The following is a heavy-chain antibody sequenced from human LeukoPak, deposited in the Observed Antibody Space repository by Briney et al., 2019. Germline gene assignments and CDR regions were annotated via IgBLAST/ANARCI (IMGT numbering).Heavy chain of an antibody. V-gene: IGHV3-30*02. Sequence: PGGSLRPSCAASGFTFSSYGMHWVRQAPGKGLERVAFIRFDGSNKYYADSVKGRFTISRDNSKNTLYLQMNSLRAEDTAVYYCAKGPTSIAVAGTGPDYWGQGTLVTVSS. CDR1: GFTFSSYG. CDR3: AKGPTSIAVAGTGPDY. D-gene: IGHD6-19*01. J-gene: IGHJ4*02. CDR2: IRFDGSNK.